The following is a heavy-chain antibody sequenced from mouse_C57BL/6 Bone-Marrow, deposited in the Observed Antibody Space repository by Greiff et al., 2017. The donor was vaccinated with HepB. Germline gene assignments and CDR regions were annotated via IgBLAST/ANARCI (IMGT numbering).Heavy chain of an antibody. CDR1: GYTFTSYW. Sequence: VQLQQPGAELVRPGTSVKLSCKASGYTFTSYWMHWVKQRPGQGLEWIGVIDPSDSYTNYNQKFKGKATLTVDTSSSTAYMQLSSLTSEDSAVYYCARTIGVYYYGSSYEKDYWGQGTTLTVSS. CDR3: ARTIGVYYYGSSYEKDY. CDR2: IDPSDSYT. J-gene: IGHJ2*01. V-gene: IGHV1-59*01. D-gene: IGHD1-1*01.